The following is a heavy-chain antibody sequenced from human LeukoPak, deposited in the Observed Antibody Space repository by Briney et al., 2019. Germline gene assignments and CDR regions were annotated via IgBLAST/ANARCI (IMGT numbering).Heavy chain of an antibody. Sequence: SQTLSLTCAIAGDSVSSNSAALNWIRQSPSRGLEWLGRTYYRSKWYNDYAVSVKSRITINPDTSKNQFSLQLNSVTPEDTAVYYCARDPSIVRAWAFDNWGQGILVTVSS. CDR1: GDSVSSNSAA. V-gene: IGHV6-1*01. J-gene: IGHJ4*02. CDR2: TYYRSKWYN. D-gene: IGHD1-26*01. CDR3: ARDPSIVRAWAFDN.